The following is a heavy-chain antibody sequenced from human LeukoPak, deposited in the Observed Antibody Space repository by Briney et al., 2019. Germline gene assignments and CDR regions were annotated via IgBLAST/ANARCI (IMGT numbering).Heavy chain of an antibody. CDR3: ARLLPVQTTNSFDY. V-gene: IGHV4-39*01. CDR1: GGSISSSSYY. Sequence: SETLSLTCTVSGGSISSSSYYWGWIRQPPGKGLEWIRSIYHSGSTYYNPSLKSRVTISVDTSKNQFSLKLSSVTAADTAVYYCARLLPVQTTNSFDYWGQGTLVTFSS. J-gene: IGHJ4*02. CDR2: IYHSGST. D-gene: IGHD1-7*01.